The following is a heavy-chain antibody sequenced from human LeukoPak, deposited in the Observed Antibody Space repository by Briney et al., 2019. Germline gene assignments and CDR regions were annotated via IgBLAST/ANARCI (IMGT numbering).Heavy chain of an antibody. Sequence: SETLSLTCAVYGGSFSGYYWSWIRQPPGKGLEWIGEINHSGSTNYNPSLKSRVTISVDTSKNQFSLKLSSVTAADTAVYYCARGYHYYGSGSYYTYWGPGTLVTVSS. CDR2: INHSGST. V-gene: IGHV4-34*01. CDR1: GGSFSGYY. J-gene: IGHJ4*02. D-gene: IGHD3-10*01. CDR3: ARGYHYYGSGSYYTY.